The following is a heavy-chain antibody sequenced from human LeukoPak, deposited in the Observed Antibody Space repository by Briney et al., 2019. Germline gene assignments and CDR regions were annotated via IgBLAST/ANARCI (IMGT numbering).Heavy chain of an antibody. Sequence: GGSLRLSCAASGFTFSSYGMHWVRQAPGKGLEWVAFIRYDGGNKYYADSVRGRFTISRDNSKNTLYLQMNSLRPEDTAVYYCAKHYGSGTYYPWAFDYWSQGTLVTVSS. CDR2: IRYDGGNK. CDR3: AKHYGSGTYYPWAFDY. D-gene: IGHD3-10*01. J-gene: IGHJ4*02. V-gene: IGHV3-30*02. CDR1: GFTFSSYG.